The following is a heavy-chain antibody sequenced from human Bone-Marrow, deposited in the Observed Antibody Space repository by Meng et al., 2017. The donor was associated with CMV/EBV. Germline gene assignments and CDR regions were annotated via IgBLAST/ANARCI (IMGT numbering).Heavy chain of an antibody. CDR2: IRYDGSNK. J-gene: IGHJ4*02. Sequence: GESLKISCAASGFTFSSYGMHWVRQAPGKGLEGVAFIRYDGSNKYYADSVKGRFTISRDNSKNTLYLQMGSLRAEDMAVYYCARGDYGDHWGQGTLVTVSS. V-gene: IGHV3-30*02. CDR3: ARGDYGDH. CDR1: GFTFSSYG.